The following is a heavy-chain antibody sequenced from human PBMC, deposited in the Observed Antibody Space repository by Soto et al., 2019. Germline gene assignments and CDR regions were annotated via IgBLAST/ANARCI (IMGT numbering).Heavy chain of an antibody. CDR2: ISSSSSYI. D-gene: IGHD6-13*01. CDR1: GFTFSSYS. CDR3: ARGREIAAAGKDWYFDL. Sequence: EVQLVESGGGLVKPGVSLRLSCAASGFTFSSYSMNWVRQAPGKGLEWVSSISSSSSYIYYADSVKGRFTISRDNAKNSLYLQMNSLRAEDTAVYYCARGREIAAAGKDWYFDLWGRGTLVTVSS. V-gene: IGHV3-21*01. J-gene: IGHJ2*01.